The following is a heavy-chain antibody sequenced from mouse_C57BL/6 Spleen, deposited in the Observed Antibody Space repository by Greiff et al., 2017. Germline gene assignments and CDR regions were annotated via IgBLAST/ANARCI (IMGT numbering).Heavy chain of an antibody. CDR1: GFTFSNYW. CDR2: IRLKSDNYAT. J-gene: IGHJ4*01. V-gene: IGHV6-3*01. Sequence: EVKVVESGGGLVQPGGSMKLSCVASGFTFSNYWMNWVRPSPEKGLEWVAQIRLKSDNYATHYAESVKGRFTISRDDSKSSVYLQMNNLRAEDTGIYYCTGHAMDYWGQGTSVTVSS. CDR3: TGHAMDY.